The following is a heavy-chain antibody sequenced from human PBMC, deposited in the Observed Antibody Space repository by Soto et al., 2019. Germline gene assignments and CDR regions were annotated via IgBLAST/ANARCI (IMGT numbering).Heavy chain of an antibody. CDR2: INPKSGGT. J-gene: IGHJ6*02. V-gene: IGHV1-2*04. CDR1: GYSFTDYH. D-gene: IGHD2-8*01. CDR3: ARGDSTDCSNGVCSFFYNHDMDV. Sequence: GASVKVSCKASGYSFTDYHIHWVRQAPGQGLEWLGRINPKSGGTSTAQKFQGWVTMTTDASISTASMELTRLTSDDTAIYYCARGDSTDCSNGVCSFFYNHDMDVWGQGTTVTVSS.